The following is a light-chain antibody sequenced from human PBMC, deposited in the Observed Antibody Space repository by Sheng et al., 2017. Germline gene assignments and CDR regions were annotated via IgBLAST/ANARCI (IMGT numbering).Light chain of an antibody. J-gene: IGKJ3*01. CDR2: DAS. Sequence: DIQMTQSPSSLSASVVDRVTITCQASQDISNYLNWYQQKPGKAPKLLIYDASNLETGVPSRFSGSGSGTDFTFTISSLQPEDIATYYCQQYDNLLIRFGPGTKVDIK. V-gene: IGKV1-33*01. CDR1: QDISNY. CDR3: QQYDNLLIR.